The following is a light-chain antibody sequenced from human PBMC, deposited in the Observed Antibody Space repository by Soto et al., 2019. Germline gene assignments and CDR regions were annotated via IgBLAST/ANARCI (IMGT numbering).Light chain of an antibody. CDR1: QSVSSSY. CDR3: QQYSNWPPLT. CDR2: GAS. V-gene: IGKV3-20*01. Sequence: EIVLTQSPGTLSLSPGERATLSCRASQSVSSSYLAWYQQKPGQAPRLLIYGASSRATGIPDRFSGSGSGTEFTLTISSLQSEDFAVYYCQQYSNWPPLTFGQGTRLEIK. J-gene: IGKJ5*01.